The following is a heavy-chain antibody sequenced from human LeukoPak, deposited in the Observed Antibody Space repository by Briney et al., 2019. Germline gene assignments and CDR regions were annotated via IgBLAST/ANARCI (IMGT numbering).Heavy chain of an antibody. J-gene: IGHJ6*03. D-gene: IGHD5-24*01. CDR1: GGSISSYY. Sequence: SETLSLTCTVSGGSISSYYWSWIRQPPGKGLEWIGYIYCSGSTNYNPSLKSRVTISVDTSKNQFSLKLSSVTAADTAVYYCARVGPGDGYNYYYYYYMDVWGKGTTVTISS. CDR2: IYCSGST. CDR3: ARVGPGDGYNYYYYYYMDV. V-gene: IGHV4-59*01.